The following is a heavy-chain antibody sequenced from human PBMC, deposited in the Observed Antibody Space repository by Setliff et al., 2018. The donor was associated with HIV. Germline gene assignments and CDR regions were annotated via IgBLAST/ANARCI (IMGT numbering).Heavy chain of an antibody. CDR3: ARGVAAAGL. CDR2: IFYSGHT. J-gene: IGHJ4*02. D-gene: IGHD6-13*01. V-gene: IGHV4-39*07. Sequence: SETLSLTCTVSGGSISRSSYYWAWIRQPPGKGLEWIGNIFYSGHTFYNPSLRSRVTISVDTSKNQFSLKLSSVTAADTAVYHCARGVAAAGLWGQGTLVTVSS. CDR1: GGSISRSSYY.